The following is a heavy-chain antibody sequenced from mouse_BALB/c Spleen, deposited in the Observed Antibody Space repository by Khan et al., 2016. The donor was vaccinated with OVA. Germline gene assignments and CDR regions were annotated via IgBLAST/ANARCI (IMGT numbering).Heavy chain of an antibody. Sequence: VELVESGPGLVAPSQSLSITCTVSGFSLTSDGVSWVRQPPGKGLEWLGVIWGDGSTNYHSALRSRLSIRKDNSKSQVFLKLDSLQTDDTATYYCAKLRVFYFDSWGQGTTLTVSS. V-gene: IGHV2-3*01. CDR1: GFSLTSDG. CDR2: IWGDGST. J-gene: IGHJ2*01. CDR3: AKLRVFYFDS.